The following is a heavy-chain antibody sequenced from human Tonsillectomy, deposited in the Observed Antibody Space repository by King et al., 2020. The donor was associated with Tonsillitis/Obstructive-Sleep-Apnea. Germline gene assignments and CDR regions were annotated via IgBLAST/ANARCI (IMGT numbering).Heavy chain of an antibody. CDR2: MSGSGESS. CDR3: AKDTDYGDSGPYYFDY. CDR1: GFTFSTYA. D-gene: IGHD4-17*01. Sequence: EVQLVESGGALVQPGGSLRLSCAASGFTFSTYAMSWVRQAPGKGLEWVSTMSGSGESSYYADSVKGRFTISRDNSKNTLFLRMKSLRAEDTAVYHCAKDTDYGDSGPYYFDYWGQGTLVTVSS. V-gene: IGHV3-23*04. J-gene: IGHJ4*02.